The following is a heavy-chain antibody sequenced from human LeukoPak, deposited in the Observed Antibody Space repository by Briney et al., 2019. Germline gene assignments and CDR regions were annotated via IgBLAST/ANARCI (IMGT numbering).Heavy chain of an antibody. V-gene: IGHV4-34*01. Sequence: KASETLSLTCAVYGGSFSGYYWSWIRQPPGKGLEWIGEINHSGSTNYNPSLKSRVTISVDTSKNQFSLKLSSVTAADTAVYYCARRTWNGYCSSTSCYYYYYMDVWGKGTTVTISS. CDR3: ARRTWNGYCSSTSCYYYYYMDV. J-gene: IGHJ6*03. CDR1: GGSFSGYY. CDR2: INHSGST. D-gene: IGHD2-2*01.